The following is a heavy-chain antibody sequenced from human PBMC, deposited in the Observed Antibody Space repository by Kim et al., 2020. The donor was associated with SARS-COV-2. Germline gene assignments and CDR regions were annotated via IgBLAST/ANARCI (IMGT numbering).Heavy chain of an antibody. D-gene: IGHD5-18*01. J-gene: IGHJ4*02. CDR1: GFTFSTYA. V-gene: IGHV3-23*01. CDR3: AKETHTYGYRGLDY. CDR2: IGGSGRHT. Sequence: GGSLRLSCAASGFTFSTYAMSWVRQAPGKGLEWVSAIGGSGRHTYYVDSVKGRFTISRDNSMNTLYLQMSSLRAEDTAIYYCAKETHTYGYRGLDYWGQGTLLTVSS.